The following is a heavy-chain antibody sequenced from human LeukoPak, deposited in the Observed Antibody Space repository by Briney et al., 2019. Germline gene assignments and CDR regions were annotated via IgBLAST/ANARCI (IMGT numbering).Heavy chain of an antibody. J-gene: IGHJ6*02. V-gene: IGHV1-46*01. CDR3: ARTDCSSTSCYLTGYYYYGMDV. CDR1: GYTFTSYY. CDR2: INPSGGGT. Sequence: GASVKVSCKASGYTFTSYYMHWVRQAPGQGLEWMGIINPSGGGTSYAQKFQGRVTMTRDTSTSTVYMELSSLRSEDTAVYYCARTDCSSTSCYLTGYYYYGMDVWGQGTTVTVSS. D-gene: IGHD2-2*01.